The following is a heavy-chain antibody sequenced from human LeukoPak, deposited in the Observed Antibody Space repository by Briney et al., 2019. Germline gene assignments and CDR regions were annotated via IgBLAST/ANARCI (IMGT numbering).Heavy chain of an antibody. Sequence: PGGSLRLSCAASGFTFSSYAMHWVRQAPGKGLEWVAVISYDGSNKYYADSVKGRFTISRDNAKSSLYLQMNSLRAEDTAVYYCASSWEYWGQGTLVTVSS. V-gene: IGHV3-30-3*01. J-gene: IGHJ4*02. D-gene: IGHD1-26*01. CDR1: GFTFSSYA. CDR2: ISYDGSNK. CDR3: ASSWEY.